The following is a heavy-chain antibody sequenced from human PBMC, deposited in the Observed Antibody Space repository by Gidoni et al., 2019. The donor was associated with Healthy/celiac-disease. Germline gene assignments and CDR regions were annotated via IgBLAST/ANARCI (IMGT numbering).Heavy chain of an antibody. CDR1: GFSLRIARMG. D-gene: IGHD6-13*01. CDR3: ARVRRASPMAAAACYYYGMDV. V-gene: IGHV2-26*01. J-gene: IGHJ6*02. Sequence: HVPLKASGPVLVYPQETLTLTCAAPGFSLRIARMGVSWIRQPSGKSLEWLAHILSNDQQYYSTSLKGRLTISKDTSKSHVDLTMTNMDPVDTATYYCARVRRASPMAAAACYYYGMDVWGQGTTVTVSS. CDR2: ILSNDQQ.